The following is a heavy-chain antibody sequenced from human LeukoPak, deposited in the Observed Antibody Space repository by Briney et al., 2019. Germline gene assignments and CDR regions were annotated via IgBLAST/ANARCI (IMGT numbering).Heavy chain of an antibody. D-gene: IGHD3-10*01. V-gene: IGHV3-74*01. CDR3: AKDRTFEEYSFDF. J-gene: IGHJ4*02. Sequence: GGSLRLSCAASGFTSSTYWMHWVRQAPGKGLVWVSRINSDGSSTCYADSVKGRFTISRDNSKSTLYLQMTSLRPEDTALYYCAKDRTFEEYSFDFWGRGTLVTVSS. CDR1: GFTSSTYW. CDR2: INSDGSST.